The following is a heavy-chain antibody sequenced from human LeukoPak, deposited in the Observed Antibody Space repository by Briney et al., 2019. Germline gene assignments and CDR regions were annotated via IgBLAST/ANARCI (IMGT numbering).Heavy chain of an antibody. V-gene: IGHV4-59*01. CDR3: AVYYDSSGYGY. D-gene: IGHD3-22*01. CDR1: GGSISSYY. J-gene: IGHJ4*02. CDR2: IYYSGST. Sequence: SETLSLTCTVSGGSISSYYRSWIRQPPGKGLEWIGYIYYSGSTNYNPSLKSRVTISVDTSKNQFSLKLSSVTAADTAVYYCAVYYDSSGYGYWGQGTLVTVSS.